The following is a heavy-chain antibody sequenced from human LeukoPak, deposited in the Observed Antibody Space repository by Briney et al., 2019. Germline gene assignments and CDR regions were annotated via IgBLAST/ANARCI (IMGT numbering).Heavy chain of an antibody. CDR1: GGTFSSYA. V-gene: IGHV1-69*13. J-gene: IGHJ5*02. D-gene: IGHD2-2*01. CDR3: ARDRGYCSSTSCPQGAYWFDP. CDR2: IIPIFGTA. Sequence: SVKVSCKASGGTFSSYAISWVRQAPGQGLEWMGGIIPIFGTANYAQKFLGRVTITADESTSTAYMELSSLRSEDTAVYYCARDRGYCSSTSCPQGAYWFDPWGQGTLVTVSS.